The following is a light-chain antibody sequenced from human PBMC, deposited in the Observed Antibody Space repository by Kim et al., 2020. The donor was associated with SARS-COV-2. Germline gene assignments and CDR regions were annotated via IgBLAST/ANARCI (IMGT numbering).Light chain of an antibody. V-gene: IGLV3-19*01. Sequence: GQTVRIKCQGDSLRSYYASWYQQKPGQAPVLVIYGKNNRPSGIPDRFSGSSSGNTASLTITGAQAEDEADYYCNSRDSSGNHLGVFGTGTKVTVL. J-gene: IGLJ1*01. CDR2: GKN. CDR1: SLRSYY. CDR3: NSRDSSGNHLGV.